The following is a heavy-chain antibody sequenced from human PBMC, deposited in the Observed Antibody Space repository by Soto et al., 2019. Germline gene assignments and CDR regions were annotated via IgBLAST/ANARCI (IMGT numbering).Heavy chain of an antibody. CDR2: IIPIFGTA. CDR3: AREGTDYGGYYYYGMAV. J-gene: IGHJ6*02. CDR1: GGTFSSYA. D-gene: IGHD4-17*01. V-gene: IGHV1-69*12. Sequence: QVQLVQSGAEVKKPGSSVKVSCKASGGTFSSYAISWVRQAPGQGLEWMGGIIPIFGTANYAQKFQGRVTITADESTSTAYMELSSLRSEDTAVYYCAREGTDYGGYYYYGMAVWGQGTTVTVSS.